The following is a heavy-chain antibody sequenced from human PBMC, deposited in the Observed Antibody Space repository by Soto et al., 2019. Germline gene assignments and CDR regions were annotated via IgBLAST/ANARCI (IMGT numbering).Heavy chain of an antibody. CDR3: AGGTGDQGGDALDI. CDR2: TFYRSKWYN. Sequence: PSQTLSLTCTISGDSVSSNSAAWNWIRQSPSRGLEWLGRTFYRSKWYNDYAMSVRSRITINPDTSKNQFSLQLNSVIPEDKAVNYCAGGTGDQGGDALDIWGQGTMVTVSS. V-gene: IGHV6-1*01. CDR1: GDSVSSNSAA. J-gene: IGHJ3*02. D-gene: IGHD7-27*01.